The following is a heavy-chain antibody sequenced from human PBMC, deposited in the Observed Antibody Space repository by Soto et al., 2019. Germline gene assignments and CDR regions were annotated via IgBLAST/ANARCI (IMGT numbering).Heavy chain of an antibody. D-gene: IGHD2-15*01. V-gene: IGHV1-3*01. CDR3: ARGVVVPGY. J-gene: IGHJ4*02. CDR1: GSTFPSYA. Sequence: ASLKGSRKASGSTFPSYAMRWVRQAPGQRLEWMGWINAGNGNTKYSQKFQGRVTITRDTSASTAYMELSSLRSEDTAVYYCARGVVVPGYRGQGTLVTVSS. CDR2: INAGNGNT.